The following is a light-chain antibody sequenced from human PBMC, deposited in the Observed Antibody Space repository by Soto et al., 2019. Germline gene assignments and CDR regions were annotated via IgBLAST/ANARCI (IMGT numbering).Light chain of an antibody. CDR2: GAA. Sequence: EIVLTQSPGTLSLSPGERATLSCRASQSVSSSYLAWYEQKPGQAPRLLIYGAASRATGIPDRFGGSGSGTDVTLTISRLEPEDFAVDYCQQYGSSAWTFGQGTKVEIK. CDR1: QSVSSSY. CDR3: QQYGSSAWT. V-gene: IGKV3-20*01. J-gene: IGKJ1*01.